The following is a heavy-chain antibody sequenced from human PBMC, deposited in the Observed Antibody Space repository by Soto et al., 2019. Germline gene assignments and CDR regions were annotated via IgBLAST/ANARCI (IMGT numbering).Heavy chain of an antibody. J-gene: IGHJ5*02. CDR2: IGGGGTTT. CDR3: AKWSGSFHLGP. CDR1: QFTFSTYG. V-gene: IGHV3-23*01. D-gene: IGHD1-26*01. Sequence: EVQLLESGGGLVQPGGSLRLSCAAGQFTFSTYGNRWVRQAPGKGLEWVSGIGGGGTTTYYTAHVKGRFTISRDNSKNTLYLQMSSLRVEDTAVYYCAKWSGSFHLGPWGQGTLVTVSS.